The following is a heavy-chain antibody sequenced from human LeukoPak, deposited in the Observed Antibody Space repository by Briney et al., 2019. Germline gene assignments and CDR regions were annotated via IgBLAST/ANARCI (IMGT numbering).Heavy chain of an antibody. CDR3: ASSIAAAGTSFDY. CDR2: IYYSGST. CDR1: GGSISIGDYY. Sequence: SETLSLTCTVSGGSISIGDYYWSWIRQPPGKGLEWIGYIYYSGSTYYNPSLKSRVTISVDTSKNQFSLKLSSVTAADTAVYYCASSIAAAGTSFDYWGQGTLVTVSS. J-gene: IGHJ4*02. V-gene: IGHV4-30-4*01. D-gene: IGHD6-13*01.